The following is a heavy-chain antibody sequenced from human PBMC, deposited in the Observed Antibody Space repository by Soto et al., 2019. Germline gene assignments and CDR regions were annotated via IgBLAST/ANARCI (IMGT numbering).Heavy chain of an antibody. J-gene: IGHJ4*02. D-gene: IGHD3-10*01. V-gene: IGHV4-59*08. Sequence: PSETLSLTCTVSNDSISPYYWSWIRQPPGKGLEWIGFIYYSGSTTYNPTLKSRVTISVATSKYQFSLKLTSVTAADTAIYYCARHFSPFHSVSHYFDLWGQGTLVTVS. CDR1: NDSISPYY. CDR2: IYYSGST. CDR3: ARHFSPFHSVSHYFDL.